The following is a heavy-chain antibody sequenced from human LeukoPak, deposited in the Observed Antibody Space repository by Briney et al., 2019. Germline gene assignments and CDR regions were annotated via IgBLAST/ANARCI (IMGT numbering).Heavy chain of an antibody. Sequence: SETLSLTCTVSGDSISGYYWSWIRQPAGKGLEWIGRIYTSGSTNYNPSLKSRVTMSVDTSKNQFSLKLSSVTAADTAVYYCARNLWFGESSDASDMWGQGTMVTVSS. CDR2: IYTSGST. V-gene: IGHV4-4*07. CDR1: GDSISGYY. J-gene: IGHJ3*02. CDR3: ARNLWFGESSDASDM. D-gene: IGHD3-10*01.